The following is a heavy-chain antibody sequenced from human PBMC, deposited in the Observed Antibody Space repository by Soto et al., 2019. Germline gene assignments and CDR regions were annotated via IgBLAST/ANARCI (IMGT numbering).Heavy chain of an antibody. CDR1: GFTFSDHY. CDR3: ARGSRTISGVIIDFDY. J-gene: IGHJ4*02. V-gene: IGHV3-72*01. CDR2: SRDKPKSYTT. Sequence: EVHLAESGGGLVQPGGSLRLSCVASGFTFSDHYVDWVRQAPGKGLEWVGRSRDKPKSYTTDYAASVKGRFTISRDGSKKSLYLHMNSLKTEDTAVYYCARGSRTISGVIIDFDYWGQGTLVTVSS. D-gene: IGHD3-3*01.